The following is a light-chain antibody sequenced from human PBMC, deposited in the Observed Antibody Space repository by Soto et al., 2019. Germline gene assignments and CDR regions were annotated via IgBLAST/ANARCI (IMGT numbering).Light chain of an antibody. CDR1: SRDIGDYKY. Sequence: QSALTQPASVSGSPGQSVSISCSGTSRDIGDYKYVSWYQQHPGKAPKLVISEVNNRPLGVSNRFSGSKSGNTASLTISALQAEDEADYYFSSYKTSITVFGGGTKLTVL. V-gene: IGLV2-14*01. CDR3: SSYKTSITV. CDR2: EVN. J-gene: IGLJ3*02.